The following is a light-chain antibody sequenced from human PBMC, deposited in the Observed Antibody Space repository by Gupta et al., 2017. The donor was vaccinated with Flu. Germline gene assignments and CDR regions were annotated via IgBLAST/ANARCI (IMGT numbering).Light chain of an antibody. V-gene: IGKV3-11*01. CDR1: QSVGRY. CDR2: EAF. J-gene: IGKJ1*01. CDR3: QHRSL. Sequence: EIVLTQSPATLSLSPGEGATLSCRASQSVGRYLGWYQHKPGQAPRLLIYEAFSRATGITDRFSGSGSGTDFTRTSSSLEPEDFAGYDCQHRSLFGQGTKVEIK.